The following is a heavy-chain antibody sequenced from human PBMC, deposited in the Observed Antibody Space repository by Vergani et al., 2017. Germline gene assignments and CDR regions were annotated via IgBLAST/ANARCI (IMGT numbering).Heavy chain of an antibody. CDR2: ISHSGYN. V-gene: IGHV4-38-2*02. CDR1: GYSISSGYY. Sequence: QVQLQESGPGLLKPSETLSLTCTVSGYSISSGYYWGWIRQPPGKGLEWIGSISHSGYNFYSPSLKSRVSMSVDTSKNQFSLRVNSVTAADTAVYYCVRDPWEMGGPYSGCWGRGTLVSVSS. D-gene: IGHD2-21*01. J-gene: IGHJ4*02. CDR3: VRDPWEMGGPYSGC.